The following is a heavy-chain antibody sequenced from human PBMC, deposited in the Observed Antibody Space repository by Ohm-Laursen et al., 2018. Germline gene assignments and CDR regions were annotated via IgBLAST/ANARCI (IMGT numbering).Heavy chain of an antibody. D-gene: IGHD5-24*01. Sequence: SLRLSCAASGFTFSDYYMSWIRQAPGKGLEWVSSISSDGSNIYYADSVKGRFTISRENANKSLYLQMNSLRAEDTAVHYCARARWFDYWGQGTLVTVSS. CDR3: ARARWFDY. J-gene: IGHJ4*02. V-gene: IGHV3-11*01. CDR1: GFTFSDYY. CDR2: ISSDGSNI.